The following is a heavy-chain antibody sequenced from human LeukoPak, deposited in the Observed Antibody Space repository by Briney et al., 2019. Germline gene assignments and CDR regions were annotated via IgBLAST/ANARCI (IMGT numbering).Heavy chain of an antibody. D-gene: IGHD6-19*01. CDR2: IRSKAYGGTT. J-gene: IGHJ6*03. V-gene: IGHV3-49*03. CDR1: GFTFGDYA. CDR3: TRDFKAGQWLVHNYMDV. Sequence: PGGSLRLSCAASGFTFGDYAMSWFRQAPGKGLEWVGFIRSKAYGGTTEYAASVKGRFTISRDDSKSIAYLQMNSLKTEDTAVYYCTRDFKAGQWLVHNYMDVWGKGTTVTVSS.